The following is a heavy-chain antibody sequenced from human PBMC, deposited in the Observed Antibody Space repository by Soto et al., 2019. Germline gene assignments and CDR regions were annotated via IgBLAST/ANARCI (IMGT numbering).Heavy chain of an antibody. D-gene: IGHD1-20*01. Sequence: SLRLSCAASGFSLSDYWMHWVRQVPGRGLEWVSRISVSGRNTTYADSVKGRFTISRDNSKNTLYLQMNSLRAEDTALYYCAKKYNWNDHYFDYWGQGTLVTVSS. CDR1: GFSLSDYW. CDR3: AKKYNWNDHYFDY. V-gene: IGHV3-23*01. CDR2: ISVSGRNT. J-gene: IGHJ4*02.